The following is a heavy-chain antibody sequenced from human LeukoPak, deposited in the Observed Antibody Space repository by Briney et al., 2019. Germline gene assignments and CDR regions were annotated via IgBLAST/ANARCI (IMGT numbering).Heavy chain of an antibody. CDR1: GGSISSGGYY. Sequence: SETLSLTCTVSGGSISSGGYYWSWIRQHPGKGLEWIGYIYYSGSTNYNPSLKSRVTISVDTSQNQFSLKLSSVTAADTAVYYCARQLTRYSEYYFDIWGQGTLVTVSS. J-gene: IGHJ4*02. V-gene: IGHV4-61*08. CDR2: IYYSGST. D-gene: IGHD2-21*01. CDR3: ARQLTRYSEYYFDI.